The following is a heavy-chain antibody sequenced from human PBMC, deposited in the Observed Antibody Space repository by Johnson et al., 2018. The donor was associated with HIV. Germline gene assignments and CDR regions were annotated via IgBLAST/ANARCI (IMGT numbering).Heavy chain of an antibody. CDR1: GFTFSSYG. Sequence: QMLLVESGGGVVQPGGSLRLSCAASGFTFSSYGMHWVRQAPGKGLEWVAFIRYDGSNKYYADSVKGRFNISRDNSRNTLYLQMGSLRAEDMAVYYCARAGGSSLAFDIWGQGTMVTVSS. D-gene: IGHD6-6*01. J-gene: IGHJ3*02. V-gene: IGHV3-30*02. CDR3: ARAGGSSLAFDI. CDR2: IRYDGSNK.